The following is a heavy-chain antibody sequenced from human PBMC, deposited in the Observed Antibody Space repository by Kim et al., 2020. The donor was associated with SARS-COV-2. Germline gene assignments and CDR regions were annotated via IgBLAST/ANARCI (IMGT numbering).Heavy chain of an antibody. CDR3: ARASLGGSYYTYYYYYMDV. Sequence: GGSLRLSCAASGFTFSSYGMHWVRQAPGKGLEWVAVIWYDGSNKYYADSVKGRFTISRDNSKNTLYLQMNSLRAEDTAVYYCARASLGGSYYTYYYYYMDVWGKGTTVTVSS. CDR1: GFTFSSYG. V-gene: IGHV3-33*01. D-gene: IGHD1-26*01. J-gene: IGHJ6*03. CDR2: IWYDGSNK.